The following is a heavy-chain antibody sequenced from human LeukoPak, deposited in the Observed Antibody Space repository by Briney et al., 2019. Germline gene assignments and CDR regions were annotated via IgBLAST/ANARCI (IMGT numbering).Heavy chain of an antibody. D-gene: IGHD6-13*01. CDR2: ISAYNGNT. V-gene: IGHV1-18*01. J-gene: IGHJ6*02. CDR3: ARDRLGSSWYYYYYGMDV. CDR1: GYTFTSYG. Sequence: ASVKVSCKASGYTFTSYGISWVRQAPGQGLEWMGWISAYNGNTNNAQKLQGRVTMTTDTSTSTAYMELRSLRSDDTAVYYCARDRLGSSWYYYYYGMDVWGQGTTVTVSS.